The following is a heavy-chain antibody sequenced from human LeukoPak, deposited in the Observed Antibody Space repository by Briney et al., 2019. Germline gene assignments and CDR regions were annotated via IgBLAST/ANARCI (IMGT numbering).Heavy chain of an antibody. D-gene: IGHD6-19*01. CDR3: ARLTPEQVAGARSDY. Sequence: PSETLSLTCTVSGGSISSGDYYWSWIRQPPGKGLEWIGYIYYSGSTYYNPSLKSRVTISVDTSKNQFSLKLSSVTAADTAVYYCARLTPEQVAGARSDYWGQGTLVTVSS. V-gene: IGHV4-30-4*01. CDR1: GGSISSGDYY. J-gene: IGHJ4*02. CDR2: IYYSGST.